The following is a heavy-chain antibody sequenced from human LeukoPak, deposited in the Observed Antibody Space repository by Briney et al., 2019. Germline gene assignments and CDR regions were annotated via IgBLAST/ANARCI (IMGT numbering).Heavy chain of an antibody. CDR2: INPNSGGT. CDR1: VYTFTGYY. J-gene: IGHJ4*02. D-gene: IGHD3-10*01. Sequence: GASVKVSCKASVYTFTGYYMHWVRQAPGQGLEWMGWINPNSGGTNYAQKFQGRVTMTRHTSISTAYMELSRLRSDDTAVYYCARDYYYGSGSYSQPDYWGQGTLVTVSS. V-gene: IGHV1-2*02. CDR3: ARDYYYGSGSYSQPDY.